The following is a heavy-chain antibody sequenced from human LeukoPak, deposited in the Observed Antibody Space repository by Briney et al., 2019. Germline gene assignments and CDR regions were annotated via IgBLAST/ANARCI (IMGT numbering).Heavy chain of an antibody. D-gene: IGHD4-17*01. Sequence: SQTLSLTCTVSGGSISSGGYYWSWIRQHPGKGLEWIGHIDYSGNTYYNPSLESRVIVSVDTSENQFSLKLKFVTAADTAVYYCARCLNDYGVQYYFDYWGQGTLVTVSS. CDR1: GGSISSGGYY. V-gene: IGHV4-31*03. CDR3: ARCLNDYGVQYYFDY. CDR2: IDYSGNT. J-gene: IGHJ4*02.